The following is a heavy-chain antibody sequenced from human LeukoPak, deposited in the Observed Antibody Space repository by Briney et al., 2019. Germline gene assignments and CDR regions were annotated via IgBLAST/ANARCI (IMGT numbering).Heavy chain of an antibody. J-gene: IGHJ6*03. D-gene: IGHD6-6*01. CDR1: GFTFDDYT. CDR3: ARETAARPLSVHYYYMDV. Sequence: PGGSLRLSCAASGFTFDDYTMHWVRQAPGKGLEWVSLISWDGGSTYYVDSVKGRFTISRDNAKNSLYLQMNSLRAEDTAVYYCARETAARPLSVHYYYMDVWGKGTTVTVSS. CDR2: ISWDGGST. V-gene: IGHV3-43*01.